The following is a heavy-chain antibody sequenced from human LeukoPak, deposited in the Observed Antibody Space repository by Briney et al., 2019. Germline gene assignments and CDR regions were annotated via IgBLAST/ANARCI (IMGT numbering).Heavy chain of an antibody. V-gene: IGHV3-64D*09. Sequence: PGASLRLSCSASGFTFSNYGMFWVRQAPGKGLKYVSGISTNGGSTDYADSVKGRFTISRDNSKNTLYLQMRSLRTDDTGVYYCVKGRTATMLDYWGQGSLVTVSS. D-gene: IGHD5-24*01. CDR1: GFTFSNYG. CDR2: ISTNGGST. CDR3: VKGRTATMLDY. J-gene: IGHJ4*02.